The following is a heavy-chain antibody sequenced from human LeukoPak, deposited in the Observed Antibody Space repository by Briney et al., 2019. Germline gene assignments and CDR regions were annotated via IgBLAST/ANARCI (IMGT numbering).Heavy chain of an antibody. V-gene: IGHV4-4*02. Sequence: PSETLSLTCDVSGGSISSSNWWSWVRQPPGKGLEWIGEIYHSGSTNYNPSLKSRVTISVDKSKNQFSLKLSSVTAADTAVYYCAREGIAVAGTISYYYYGMDVWGQGTTVTVSS. CDR3: AREGIAVAGTISYYYYGMDV. CDR1: GGSISSSNW. CDR2: IYHSGST. D-gene: IGHD6-19*01. J-gene: IGHJ6*02.